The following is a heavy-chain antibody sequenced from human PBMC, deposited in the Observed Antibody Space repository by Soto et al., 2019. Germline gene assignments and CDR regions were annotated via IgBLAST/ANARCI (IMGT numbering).Heavy chain of an antibody. V-gene: IGHV3-7*03. Sequence: PGGSLRLSCVVSGFSFGTYWMSWVRQAPGKGLEWLASIKQDGSERYYLDSVKGRFTISRDNAKDSLSLQMNSLRGEDTAFYYCARDVGPITIFGEALSGYFDFWGQGTLVTVSS. J-gene: IGHJ4*02. CDR2: IKQDGSER. CDR1: GFSFGTYW. CDR3: ARDVGPITIFGEALSGYFDF. D-gene: IGHD3-3*01.